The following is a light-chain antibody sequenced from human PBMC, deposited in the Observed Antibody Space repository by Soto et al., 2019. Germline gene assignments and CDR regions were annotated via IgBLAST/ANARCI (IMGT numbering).Light chain of an antibody. CDR2: GAS. CDR1: QSVSTNF. Sequence: EIVLTQSPGTLSLSPGEGATLSCRASQSVSTNFFAWYQQKPGQAPRLLIYGASTRATGIPDRFSGSGSGTDFTLTISRLEPEDFAVYYCQQYASTSWTFGQGTKVDIK. J-gene: IGKJ1*01. V-gene: IGKV3-20*01. CDR3: QQYASTSWT.